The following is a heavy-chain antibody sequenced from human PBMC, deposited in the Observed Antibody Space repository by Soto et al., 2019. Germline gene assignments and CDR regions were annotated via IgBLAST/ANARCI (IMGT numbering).Heavy chain of an antibody. CDR2: IYYSGST. CDR1: GGSISSGDYY. CDR3: ARREKGSDYYDSSGYSGFGAFDI. V-gene: IGHV4-30-4*01. D-gene: IGHD3-22*01. Sequence: LSLTCTVSGGSISSGDYYWSWIRQPPGKGLEWIGYIYYSGSTYYNPSLKSRVTISVDTSKNQFSLKLSSVTAADTAVYYCARREKGSDYYDSSGYSGFGAFDIWGQGTMVTVSS. J-gene: IGHJ3*02.